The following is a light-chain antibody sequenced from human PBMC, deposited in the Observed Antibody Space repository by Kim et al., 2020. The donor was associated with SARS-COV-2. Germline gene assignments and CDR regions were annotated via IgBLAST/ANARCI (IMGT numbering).Light chain of an antibody. CDR1: QSVLYSSNNKVY. J-gene: IGKJ1*01. CDR3: QQYYTTPWT. V-gene: IGKV4-1*01. Sequence: ATNNCKSSQSVLYSSNNKVYLAWYQQKPGQPPELLISWASTRESGVPDRFSGSGSGTDFTLTISSLQAEDVAVYYCQQYYTTPWTFGQGTKVEIK. CDR2: WAS.